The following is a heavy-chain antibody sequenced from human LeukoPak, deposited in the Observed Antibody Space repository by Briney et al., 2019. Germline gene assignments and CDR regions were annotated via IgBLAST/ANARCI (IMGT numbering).Heavy chain of an antibody. CDR2: IKHDGSED. CDR1: GFTFSNYW. V-gene: IGHV3-7*01. CDR3: ARGRHSSSWSPIDY. J-gene: IGHJ4*02. D-gene: IGHD6-13*01. Sequence: GGSLRLSCAASGFTFSNYWMTWVRQAPGKGLEWVANIKHDGSEDYYLDSVKGRFTISRDNAKNSLYLQMNSLRAEDTAMYYCARGRHSSSWSPIDYWGQGTLVTVSS.